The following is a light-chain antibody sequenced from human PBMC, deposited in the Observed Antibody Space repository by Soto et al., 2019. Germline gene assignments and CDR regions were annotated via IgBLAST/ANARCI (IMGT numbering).Light chain of an antibody. V-gene: IGKV1-27*01. Sequence: DIQMTQSPSSLSASVGNRVIITCRASQDISNYLAWYQQKPGKVPKLLIYGASTLQSGVPSRFSGSGSGTDFTLTISSLQPEDVGTYYCQKHNSAPLFGGGTKVEIK. J-gene: IGKJ4*01. CDR1: QDISNY. CDR2: GAS. CDR3: QKHNSAPL.